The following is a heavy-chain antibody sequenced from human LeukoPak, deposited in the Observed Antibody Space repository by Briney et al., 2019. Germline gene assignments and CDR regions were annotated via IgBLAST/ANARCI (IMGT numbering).Heavy chain of an antibody. J-gene: IGHJ6*03. V-gene: IGHV3-21*01. CDR1: GFTFSSYS. Sequence: KTGGSLRLSCAASGFTFSSYSMNWVRQAPGKGLEWVSSISSSSSYIYYADSVKGRFTISRDNAKNSLYLQMNSLRAEDTAVYYCAREGYCDFWSGYKRYYYMDVWGKGTTVTVSS. CDR3: AREGYCDFWSGYKRYYYMDV. D-gene: IGHD3-3*01. CDR2: ISSSSSYI.